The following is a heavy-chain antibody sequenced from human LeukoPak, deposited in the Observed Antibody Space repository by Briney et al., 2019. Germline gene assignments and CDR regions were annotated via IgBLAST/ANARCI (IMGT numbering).Heavy chain of an antibody. CDR1: GLTFSNYA. CDR2: ITGGGSGI. J-gene: IGHJ4*02. CDR3: AKWGDYDVLTGYYVSDY. Sequence: GGSLRLSCAASGLTFSNYAMSWVRQAPGKGLEWVSAITGGGSGIYYADSMKSRFTISRDNSKNTLYLQINSLRAEDTAVYYCAKWGDYDVLTGYYVSDYWGQGTLVTVSS. D-gene: IGHD3-9*01. V-gene: IGHV3-23*01.